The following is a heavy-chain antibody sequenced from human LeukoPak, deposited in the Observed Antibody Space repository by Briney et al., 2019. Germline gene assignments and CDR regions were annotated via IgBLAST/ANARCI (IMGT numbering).Heavy chain of an antibody. CDR2: IYYSGST. Sequence: SETLSLTCTVSGGSISSYYWSWIRQPPGKGLEWIGDIYYSGSTNYNPSLKSRVTISVDTSKNQFSLKLSSVTAADTAVYYCARGRTYYYGSGSYYDYYYGMDVWGQGTTVTVSS. CDR1: GGSISSYY. D-gene: IGHD3-10*01. J-gene: IGHJ6*02. V-gene: IGHV4-59*01. CDR3: ARGRTYYYGSGSYYDYYYGMDV.